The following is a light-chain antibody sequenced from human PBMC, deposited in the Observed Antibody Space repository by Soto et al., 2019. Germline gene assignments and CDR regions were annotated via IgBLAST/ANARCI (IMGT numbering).Light chain of an antibody. V-gene: IGLV2-14*01. J-gene: IGLJ3*02. CDR2: EVS. Sequence: QSALTQPASVSGSPGQSITISCTGTSSDVGGYNYVSWYQQHPGKAPKLMIYEVSNRPSGVSNRFSGSKSGNTASLTISGLQAEDEADYYCSSYTSSSFPLVFGGGTKLTVL. CDR1: SSDVGGYNY. CDR3: SSYTSSSFPLV.